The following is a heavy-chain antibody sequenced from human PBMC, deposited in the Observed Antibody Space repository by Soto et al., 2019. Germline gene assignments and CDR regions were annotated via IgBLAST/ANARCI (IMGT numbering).Heavy chain of an antibody. CDR2: IYHSGIT. J-gene: IGHJ5*02. CDR1: GGSISSGGYS. V-gene: IGHV4-31*03. CDR3: AGLLMWFDP. D-gene: IGHD2-15*01. Sequence: PSETLSLTCTVSGGSISSGGYSWSWIRQHPGKGLEWIGYIYHSGITYYNPSLRGRVAISVDTSKNQLSLKLSSVTAADTAVYYCAGLLMWFDPWGQGTRVTVSS.